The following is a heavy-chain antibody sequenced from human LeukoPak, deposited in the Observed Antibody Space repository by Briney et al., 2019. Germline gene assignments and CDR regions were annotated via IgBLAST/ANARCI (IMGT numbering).Heavy chain of an antibody. CDR2: IYYSGST. CDR1: GGSISSYY. J-gene: IGHJ5*02. D-gene: IGHD7-27*01. V-gene: IGHV4-59*01. CDR3: ARVPNWGSWYGFDP. Sequence: PSETLSLTCTVSGGSISSYYWSWIRQPPGKGLEWIGYIYYSGSTNYNPSLKSRVTISVDTSKNQFSLKLSSVTAADTAVYYCARVPNWGSWYGFDPWGQGTLVTVSS.